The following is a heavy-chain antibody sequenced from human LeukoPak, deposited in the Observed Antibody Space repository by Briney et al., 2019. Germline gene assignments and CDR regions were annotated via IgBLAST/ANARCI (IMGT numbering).Heavy chain of an antibody. J-gene: IGHJ4*02. D-gene: IGHD4-23*01. Sequence: SETLSLTCTVSGGSISSYYWSWIRQPPGKGLEWIGYIYYSGSTNYNPSLKGRVTISVDTSKNQFSLKLSSVTAADTAVYYCARHAPPAVVTPFDYWGQGTLVTVSS. CDR1: GGSISSYY. V-gene: IGHV4-59*08. CDR3: ARHAPPAVVTPFDY. CDR2: IYYSGST.